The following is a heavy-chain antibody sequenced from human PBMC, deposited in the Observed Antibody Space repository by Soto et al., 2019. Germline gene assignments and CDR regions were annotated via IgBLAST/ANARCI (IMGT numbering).Heavy chain of an antibody. CDR1: GGSISSYY. CDR3: ARTTYSSGWYYFDY. CDR2: IYYGGST. D-gene: IGHD6-19*01. J-gene: IGHJ4*02. V-gene: IGHV4-59*08. Sequence: QVQLQESGPGLVKPSETLSLTCTVSGGSISSYYWSWIRQPPGKGLEWIGYIYYGGSTNYNPSLKSRVTISVDTSKNQFSLKLSSVTAADTAVYYCARTTYSSGWYYFDYWGQGTLVTVSS.